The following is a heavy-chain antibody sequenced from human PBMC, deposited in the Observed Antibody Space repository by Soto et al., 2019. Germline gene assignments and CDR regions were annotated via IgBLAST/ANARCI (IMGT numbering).Heavy chain of an antibody. J-gene: IGHJ6*02. D-gene: IGHD2-2*01. CDR2: IIPISGTA. CDR3: ARSQGSSTSLDIYYYYYYGMDV. Sequence: QVQLVQSGAEVKKPGSSVKVSCKASGGTFSSYAISWVRQAPGQGLELMGGIIPISGTANYAQKFQGRVTITADESTSTAYMELSSLRSEDTAVYYCARSQGSSTSLDIYYYYYYGMDVWGQGTTVTVSS. CDR1: GGTFSSYA. V-gene: IGHV1-69*01.